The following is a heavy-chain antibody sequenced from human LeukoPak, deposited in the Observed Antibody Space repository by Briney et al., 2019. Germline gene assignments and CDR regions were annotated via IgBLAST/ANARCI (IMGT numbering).Heavy chain of an antibody. CDR3: ATFDSTVPDGSGTPFDY. CDR2: VDPEDGET. V-gene: IGHV1-69-2*01. J-gene: IGHJ4*02. D-gene: IGHD3-10*01. CDR1: GYTFTDYY. Sequence: ASVRVSCKVSGYTFTDYYMHWVPQAPGKGLEWMGLVDPEDGETIYAEKFQGRVTITADTSTDTAYMELSSLRSEDTAVYYCATFDSTVPDGSGTPFDYWGQGTLVTVSS.